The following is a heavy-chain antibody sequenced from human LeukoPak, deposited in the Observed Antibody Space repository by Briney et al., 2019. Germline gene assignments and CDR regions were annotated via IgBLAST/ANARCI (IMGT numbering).Heavy chain of an antibody. J-gene: IGHJ3*02. Sequence: PSETLSLTCTVSGGSISSSNYYWGWIRQPPGKGLEWIGEINHSGSTNYNPSLKSRVTISVDTSKNQFSLKLSSVTAADTAVYYCARPWGVVNYHNGAFDIWGQGTMVTVSS. CDR3: ARPWGVVNYHNGAFDI. D-gene: IGHD3-3*01. CDR2: INHSGST. CDR1: GGSISSSNYY. V-gene: IGHV4-39*07.